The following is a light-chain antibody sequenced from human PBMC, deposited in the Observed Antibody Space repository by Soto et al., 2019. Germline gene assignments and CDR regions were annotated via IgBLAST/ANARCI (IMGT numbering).Light chain of an antibody. CDR2: GAY. Sequence: ELVMTQSPATLSVSPGDRATLSCRASQSVSSNLAWYQQKPGQAPRLLIYGAYTRATGIPARFSGSGSGTEFTLTISSLQSEDFAVYYCQQHNNWPPITXGQGTRLEIK. V-gene: IGKV3-15*01. J-gene: IGKJ5*01. CDR3: QQHNNWPPIT. CDR1: QSVSSN.